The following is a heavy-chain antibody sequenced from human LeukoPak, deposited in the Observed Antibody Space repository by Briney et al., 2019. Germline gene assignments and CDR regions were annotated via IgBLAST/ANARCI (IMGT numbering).Heavy chain of an antibody. V-gene: IGHV4-30-4*01. J-gene: IGHJ4*02. D-gene: IGHD1-26*01. CDR3: ASGGWELPFDY. CDR2: IYYSGST. Sequence: SETLSLTCTVSGGSISSGDYYWSWIRQPPGKGLEWIEYIYYSGSTYYNPSLKSRVTISVDTSKNQFSLKLSSVTAADTAVYYCASGGWELPFDYWGQGTLVTVSS. CDR1: GGSISSGDYY.